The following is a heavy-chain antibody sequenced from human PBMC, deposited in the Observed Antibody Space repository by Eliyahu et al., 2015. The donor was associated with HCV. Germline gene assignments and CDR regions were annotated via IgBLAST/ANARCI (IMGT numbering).Heavy chain of an antibody. Sequence: EVQLLESGGGLVQPGGSLRLSCAASGFTFSSYDMXWVRQAPGKGLQWVSAISXGGGGXYADSVKGRFXISRDNSKNTLFLEMNSLRAEDTAVYYCAKVKTSWYFDLWGRGTLVTVSS. J-gene: IGHJ2*01. CDR1: GFTFSSYD. V-gene: IGHV3-23*01. CDR2: ISXGGGGX. CDR3: AKVKTSWYFDL.